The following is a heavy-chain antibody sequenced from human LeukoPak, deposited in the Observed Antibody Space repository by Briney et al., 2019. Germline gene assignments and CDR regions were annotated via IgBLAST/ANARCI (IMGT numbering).Heavy chain of an antibody. J-gene: IGHJ5*02. CDR1: GGSFSGYY. CDR3: ARVRGYSANNWFDP. V-gene: IGHV4-34*01. Sequence: SETLSLTCAVYGGSFSGYYWSWIRQPPGKGLEWIGEINHSGSTNYNPSLKSRVTISVDTSKNQFSLKLSSVTAADTAVYYCARVRGYSANNWFDPWGQGTLVTVSS. CDR2: INHSGST. D-gene: IGHD3-22*01.